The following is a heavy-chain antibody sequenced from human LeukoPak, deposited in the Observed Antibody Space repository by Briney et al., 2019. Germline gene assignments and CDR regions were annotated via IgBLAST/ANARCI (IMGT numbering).Heavy chain of an antibody. Sequence: PGASLILSRAAAGITVSSNYMSWGRQAAGEGQEWGTVIYSGGSTYYADSVQGRFTISRDNSKNTLYLQMNSLRTEDTAVYYCARSGADILTGYAYDWGQGTLVTVSS. CDR3: ARSGADILTGYAYD. D-gene: IGHD3-9*01. V-gene: IGHV3-53*01. CDR2: IYSGGST. J-gene: IGHJ4*02. CDR1: GITVSSNY.